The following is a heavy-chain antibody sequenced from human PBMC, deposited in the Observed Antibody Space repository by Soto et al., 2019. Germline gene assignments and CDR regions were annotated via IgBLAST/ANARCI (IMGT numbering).Heavy chain of an antibody. Sequence: PSETLSLTCTVSGGSISSYYWSWMRQPPGKGLEWIGYIYYSGSTNYNPSLKSRVTISVVTSKNQFSLKLSSVTAADTAVYYCAREGGYTSFDYWGQGTLVTVSS. V-gene: IGHV4-59*01. CDR2: IYYSGST. CDR3: AREGGYTSFDY. D-gene: IGHD5-12*01. J-gene: IGHJ4*02. CDR1: GGSISSYY.